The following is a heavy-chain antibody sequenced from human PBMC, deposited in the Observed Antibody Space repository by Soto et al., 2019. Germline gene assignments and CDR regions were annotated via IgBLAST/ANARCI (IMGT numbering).Heavy chain of an antibody. D-gene: IGHD5-18*01. CDR1: GGSISSSSYY. V-gene: IGHV4-39*01. CDR2: IYYSGST. J-gene: IGHJ4*02. Sequence: ETLSLTCTVSGGSISSSSYYWGWIRQPPGKGLEWIGSIYYSGSTYYNPSLKSRVTISVDTSKNQFSLKLSSVTAADTAVYYCARQDQRGYSYGFDYWGQGTLVTVSS. CDR3: ARQDQRGYSYGFDY.